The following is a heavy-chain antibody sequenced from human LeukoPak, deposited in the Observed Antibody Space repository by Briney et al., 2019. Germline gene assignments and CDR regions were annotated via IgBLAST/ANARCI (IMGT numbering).Heavy chain of an antibody. CDR1: GFTFSSYS. J-gene: IGHJ4*02. Sequence: GGSLRLSCAASGFTFSSYSMNWVRQAPGKGLEWVSSISSSSSYIYYADSVKGRFTISRDNAKNSLYRQMNSLRAEDTAVYYWAGGHYRNRRGALWGQGTLVTVSS. CDR3: AGGHYRNRRGAL. CDR2: ISSSSSYI. D-gene: IGHD4-11*01. V-gene: IGHV3-21*01.